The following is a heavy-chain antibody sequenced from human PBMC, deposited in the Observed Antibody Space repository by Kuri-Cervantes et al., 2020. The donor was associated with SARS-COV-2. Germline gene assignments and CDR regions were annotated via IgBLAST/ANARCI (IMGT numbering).Heavy chain of an antibody. V-gene: IGHV3-30-3*01. CDR1: GFTFSSYA. D-gene: IGHD3-3*01. CDR3: ARDYTPYYDFWSGYFYYYGMDV. Sequence: LSLTCASSGFTFSSYAMHWVRQAPGKGLEGVAVISYDGSNKYYADSVKGRFTISRDNSKNTLYLQMNSLSAEDTAVYYCARDYTPYYDFWSGYFYYYGMDVWGQGTTVTVSS. CDR2: ISYDGSNK. J-gene: IGHJ6*02.